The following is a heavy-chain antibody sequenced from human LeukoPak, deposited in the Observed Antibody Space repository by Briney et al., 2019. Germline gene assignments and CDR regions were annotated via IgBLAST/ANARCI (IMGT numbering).Heavy chain of an antibody. V-gene: IGHV1-8*01. CDR2: MNPNSGNT. D-gene: IGHD1-26*01. Sequence: ASVKVSCKASGYTFTSYDINWVRQATGQGLEWMGWMNPNSGNTGYAQKFQGRVTMTRNTSISTAYMELSSLRSEDTVVYYCARGLGKGGTRYYYYMDVWGKGTTVTVSS. CDR1: GYTFTSYD. J-gene: IGHJ6*03. CDR3: ARGLGKGGTRYYYYMDV.